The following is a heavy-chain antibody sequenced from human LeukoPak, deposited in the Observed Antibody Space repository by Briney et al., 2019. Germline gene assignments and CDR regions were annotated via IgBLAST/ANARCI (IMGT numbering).Heavy chain of an antibody. J-gene: IGHJ5*02. Sequence: SETLSLTCTVSGASISSYYWSWIRQPPGKGLEWIGYVHYSGDTNSNPSLRSRVTMSADMSRNQFSLKLSSVTAADTAVYYCVRDRWLDTWGQGTLVTVSS. CDR3: VRDRWLDT. D-gene: IGHD5-12*01. CDR2: VHYSGDT. V-gene: IGHV4-59*01. CDR1: GASISSYY.